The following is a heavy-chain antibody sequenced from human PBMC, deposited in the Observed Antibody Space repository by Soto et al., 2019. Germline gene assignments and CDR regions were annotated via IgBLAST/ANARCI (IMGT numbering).Heavy chain of an antibody. CDR2: VNPSGGHT. J-gene: IGHJ4*02. CDR3: ARGGHVVGVTAALDY. Sequence: QVQLMQSGAEVKKPGASVKVSCKASGDTFTDYYIHWVRQAPGQGLEWMGTVNPSGGHTTYAQHFLGRVTMTRDTSTSTLYMELTSLTTDDTAIYYWARGGHVVGVTAALDYWGQGTLVTVSS. D-gene: IGHD2-21*02. V-gene: IGHV1-46*01. CDR1: GDTFTDYY.